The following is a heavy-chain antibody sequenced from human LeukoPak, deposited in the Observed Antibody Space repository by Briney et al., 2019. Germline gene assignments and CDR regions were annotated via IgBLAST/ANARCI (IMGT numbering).Heavy chain of an antibody. J-gene: IGHJ4*02. CDR3: AKDLGSSQVFDY. Sequence: GGSLRLSCAASGFTFSSYSMNWVRQAPGKGLEWVSAISGSGGSIYYADSVKGRFTISRDNSKNTLYLQMNSLRAEDTAVYYCAKDLGSSQVFDYWGQGTLVTVSS. D-gene: IGHD6-13*01. V-gene: IGHV3-23*01. CDR2: ISGSGGSI. CDR1: GFTFSSYS.